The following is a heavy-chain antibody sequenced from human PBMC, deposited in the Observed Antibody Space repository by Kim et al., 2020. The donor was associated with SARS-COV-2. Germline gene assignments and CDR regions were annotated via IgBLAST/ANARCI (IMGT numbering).Heavy chain of an antibody. Sequence: GESLKISCKASGYSFANHWIGWVRQMPGKGLEWMGMIYPGDSDTRYSPPFQGQVTISADKSTTTTFLQWTSLKASDTAMYYCSRKKVAAAGENWFDPWGQGTLVTVSS. V-gene: IGHV5-51*01. CDR3: SRKKVAAAGENWFDP. D-gene: IGHD6-13*01. CDR1: GYSFANHW. J-gene: IGHJ5*02. CDR2: IYPGDSDT.